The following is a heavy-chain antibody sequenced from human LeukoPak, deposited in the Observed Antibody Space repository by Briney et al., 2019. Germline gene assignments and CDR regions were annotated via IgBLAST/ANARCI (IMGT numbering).Heavy chain of an antibody. V-gene: IGHV4-34*01. CDR3: ARAPLPAGGYDIRAFDY. CDR1: GGSFSGYY. Sequence: PSETLSLTCAVYGGSFSGYYWSWIRQPPGKGVEWNGQINHSGSTNYNPTLKNRVTISVDTSKNQFSLKLSSVTAADTAVYYCARAPLPAGGYDIRAFDYWGQGTLVTVSS. J-gene: IGHJ4*02. D-gene: IGHD5-12*01. CDR2: INHSGST.